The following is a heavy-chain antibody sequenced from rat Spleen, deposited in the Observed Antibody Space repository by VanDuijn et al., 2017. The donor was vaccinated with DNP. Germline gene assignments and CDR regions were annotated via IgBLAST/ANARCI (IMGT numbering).Heavy chain of an antibody. V-gene: IGHV3-3*01. J-gene: IGHJ4*01. CDR3: ARWPGYNPPYAMDA. CDR2: VNSAGST. CDR1: GFSLTSYS. D-gene: IGHD1-4*01. Sequence: VQLKESGPGLVQPSETLSLTCTVSGFSLTSYSVTWVRQPSGKGPEWMGSVNSAGSTNYNPSLKSRISITRDISKNQLFLQVNSVTTEDTATYYCARWPGYNPPYAMDAWGQGTSVTVSS.